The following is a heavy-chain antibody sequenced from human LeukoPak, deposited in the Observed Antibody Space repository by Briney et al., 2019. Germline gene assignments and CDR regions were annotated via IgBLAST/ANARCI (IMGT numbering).Heavy chain of an antibody. Sequence: ASVNVSYKAPGYTFTGYYMHWVRQAPGQGLEWMGSINPDSGDTNYAQNLQGRVTMTRDTSINTAYLDLSRLRSDDTAVYYCAIMGDTFDIWGQGTKVTVSS. D-gene: IGHD2-8*01. J-gene: IGHJ3*02. CDR3: AIMGDTFDI. CDR2: INPDSGDT. V-gene: IGHV1-2*02. CDR1: GYTFTGYY.